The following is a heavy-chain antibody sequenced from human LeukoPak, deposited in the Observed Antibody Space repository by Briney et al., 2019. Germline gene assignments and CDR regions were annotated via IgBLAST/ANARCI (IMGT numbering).Heavy chain of an antibody. V-gene: IGHV4-34*01. CDR2: INHSGST. J-gene: IGHJ5*02. Sequence: SETLSLTCAVYGGSFRGYYWSWIREPPRKRLEGVGEINHSGSTNYNPSLKSRVTISVDTSNNQFSLKLSSVTAADTAVYYCARTDILTGYTRGFDPWGQGTLVTVSS. CDR3: ARTDILTGYTRGFDP. CDR1: GGSFRGYY. D-gene: IGHD3-9*01.